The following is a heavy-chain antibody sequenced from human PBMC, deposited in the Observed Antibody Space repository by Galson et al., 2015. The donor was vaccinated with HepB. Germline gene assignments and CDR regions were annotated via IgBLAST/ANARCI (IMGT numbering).Heavy chain of an antibody. CDR2: IKQDGSEK. D-gene: IGHD5-18*01. V-gene: IGHV3-7*03. CDR3: ARDPEADTAMTRHDY. J-gene: IGHJ4*02. CDR1: GFTFSSYW. Sequence: SLRLSCAASGFTFSSYWMSWVRQAPGKGLEWVANIKQDGSEKYYVDSVKGRFTISRDNAKNSLYLQMNSLRAEDTAVYYCARDPEADTAMTRHDYWGQGTLVTVSS.